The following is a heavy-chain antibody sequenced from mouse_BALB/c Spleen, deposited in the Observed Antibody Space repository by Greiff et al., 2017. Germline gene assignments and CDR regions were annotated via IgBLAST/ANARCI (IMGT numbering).Heavy chain of an antibody. J-gene: IGHJ1*01. V-gene: IGHV5-6-5*01. CDR3: ARDGGNWYIDV. CDR2: ISSGGST. CDR1: GFTFSSYA. Sequence: EVKVVESGGGLVKPGGSLKLSCAASGFTFSSYAMSWVRQTPEKRLEWVASISSGGSTYYPDSVKGRFTISRDNARNILYLEMSSLRSEDTAMYYCARDGGNWYIDVWGAGTTVTVSS.